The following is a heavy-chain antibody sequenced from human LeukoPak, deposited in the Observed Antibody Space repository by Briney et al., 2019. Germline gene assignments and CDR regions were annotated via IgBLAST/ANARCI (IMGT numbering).Heavy chain of an antibody. D-gene: IGHD4-11*01. CDR3: AKYKISTVTVDY. CDR1: GFTFSSYA. CDR2: ISNSGVST. V-gene: IGHV3-23*01. J-gene: IGHJ4*02. Sequence: PGGSLRLSCAASGFTFSSYAMSWVRQAPGKGLEWVSVISNSGVSTYYADSVKGRFTISRDNPKNTLYLQMNSLRAEDTAVYYCAKYKISTVTVDYWGQGTLATVSS.